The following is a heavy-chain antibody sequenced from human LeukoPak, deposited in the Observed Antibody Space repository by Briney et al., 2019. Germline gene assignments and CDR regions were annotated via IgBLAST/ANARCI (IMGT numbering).Heavy chain of an antibody. CDR1: NYTFTSYG. CDR2: INPNSGGT. V-gene: IGHV1-2*02. CDR3: ARDSAPGDTYGLLGIDS. Sequence: ASVKVSCKASNYTFTSYGISWVRQAPGQGLEWMGWINPNSGGTNYAQKFQGRVTMTRDTSISTAYMELSRLRSDDTAVYYCARDSAPGDTYGLLGIDSWGQGTLVTVSS. D-gene: IGHD5-18*01. J-gene: IGHJ4*02.